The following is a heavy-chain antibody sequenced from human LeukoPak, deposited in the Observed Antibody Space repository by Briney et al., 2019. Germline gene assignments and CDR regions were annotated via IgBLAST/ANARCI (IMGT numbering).Heavy chain of an antibody. D-gene: IGHD6-19*01. CDR3: ARYRYSRGLGNFDY. V-gene: IGHV4-31*03. CDR1: GGSISSGGYY. J-gene: IGHJ4*02. Sequence: SQTLSLTCTVSGGSISSGGYYWSWIRQHPGKGLEWIGYIYYSGSTYYNPSLKSRVTISVDTSKNQFSLKLSSVTAADTAVYYCARYRYSRGLGNFDYWGQGTLVTVSS. CDR2: IYYSGST.